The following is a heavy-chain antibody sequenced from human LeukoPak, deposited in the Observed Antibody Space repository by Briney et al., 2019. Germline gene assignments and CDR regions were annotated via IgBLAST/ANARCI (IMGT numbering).Heavy chain of an antibody. D-gene: IGHD2-2*01. CDR2: ISAYNGNT. CDR1: GYTFTSYG. CDR3: ATRRTHIVVVPGGFDI. V-gene: IGHV1-18*01. Sequence: GASVKVSRKASGYTFTSYGISWVRQAPGQGLEWMGWISAYNGNTNYAQKFQGRVTMTEDTSTDTAYMELSSLRSEDTAVYYCATRRTHIVVVPGGFDIWGQGTMVTVSS. J-gene: IGHJ3*02.